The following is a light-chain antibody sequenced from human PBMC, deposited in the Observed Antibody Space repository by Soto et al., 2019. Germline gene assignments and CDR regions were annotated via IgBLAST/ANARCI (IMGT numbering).Light chain of an antibody. CDR3: SSYTSSGNYV. V-gene: IGLV2-14*01. CDR1: SSDVGAYNY. Sequence: QSVLTQSASVSGSPGQSITISCTGTSSDVGAYNYVSWYQQYPCKALKLIIYDVSNWPSGISYRFSGSKSGNTASLTISGLQAEDEADYYCSSYTSSGNYVFGTGTKVTVL. J-gene: IGLJ1*01. CDR2: DVS.